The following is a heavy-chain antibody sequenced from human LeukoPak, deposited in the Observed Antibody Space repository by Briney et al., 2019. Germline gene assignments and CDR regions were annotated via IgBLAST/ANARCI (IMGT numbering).Heavy chain of an antibody. CDR1: GFTFSDYY. CDR3: ARDVTYDSSGFAGG. Sequence: GGSLRLSCAASGFTFSDYYMSWIRQAPGKGLEWVSYISSSGSTIYYADSVKGRFTISRDNAKNSLYLQMNSLRAEDTAVYYRARDVTYDSSGFAGGWGQGTLVTVSS. V-gene: IGHV3-11*01. D-gene: IGHD3-22*01. J-gene: IGHJ4*02. CDR2: ISSSGSTI.